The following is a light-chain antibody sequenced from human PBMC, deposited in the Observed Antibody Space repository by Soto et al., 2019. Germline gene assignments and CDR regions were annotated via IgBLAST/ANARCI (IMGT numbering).Light chain of an antibody. V-gene: IGLV2-14*03. CDR3: SSYTSSSTYV. J-gene: IGLJ1*01. CDR1: SSDVGGYDY. Sequence: QLVLTQPASVSGSPGQSITISCTGTSSDVGGYDYVSWYQQYPGKAPKLMIYDVTNRPSGVSNRFSGSKSGNTASLTISGLQAEDEADYYCSSYTSSSTYVFGTGTKVTVL. CDR2: DVT.